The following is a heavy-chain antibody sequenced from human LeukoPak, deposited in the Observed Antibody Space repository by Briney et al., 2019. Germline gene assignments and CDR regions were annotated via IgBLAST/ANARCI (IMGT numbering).Heavy chain of an antibody. J-gene: IGHJ4*02. CDR2: IWYVGSNK. CDR1: GFTFSSYG. CDR3: ARDGDYYDSSGCVDY. Sequence: GRSLRLSCAASGFTFSSYGMHWVRQAPGKGLEWVAVIWYVGSNKYYADSVKGRFTISRDNSKNTLYLQMNSLRAEDTAVYYCARDGDYYDSSGCVDYWGQGTLVTVSS. D-gene: IGHD3-22*01. V-gene: IGHV3-33*01.